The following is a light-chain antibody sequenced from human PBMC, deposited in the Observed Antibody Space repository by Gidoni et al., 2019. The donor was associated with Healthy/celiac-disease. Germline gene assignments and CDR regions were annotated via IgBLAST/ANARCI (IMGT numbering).Light chain of an antibody. CDR3: QQYDNLLPYT. J-gene: IGKJ2*01. Sequence: IQTTQSPSSLSASVGDRVTITCQASQDISNYLNWYQQKPGKAPKLLIYDASNLETGVPSRFSGSGSGTDFTFTISSLQPEDIATYYCQQYDNLLPYTFGQXTRLEIK. CDR2: DAS. CDR1: QDISNY. V-gene: IGKV1-33*01.